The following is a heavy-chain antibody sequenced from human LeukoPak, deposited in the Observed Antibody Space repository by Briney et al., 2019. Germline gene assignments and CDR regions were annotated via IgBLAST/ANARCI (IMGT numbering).Heavy chain of an antibody. CDR3: ARGLDIVVVPVLPSSQHYYYYGMDV. Sequence: ASVTVSCKASGGTFSSYAISWVRQAPGQGLEWMGWISAYNGNTNYAQKLQGRVTMTTDTSTSTAYMELRSLRSDDTAVYYCARGLDIVVVPVLPSSQHYYYYGMDVWGQGTTVTVSS. CDR2: ISAYNGNT. J-gene: IGHJ6*02. V-gene: IGHV1-18*01. D-gene: IGHD2-2*01. CDR1: GGTFSSYA.